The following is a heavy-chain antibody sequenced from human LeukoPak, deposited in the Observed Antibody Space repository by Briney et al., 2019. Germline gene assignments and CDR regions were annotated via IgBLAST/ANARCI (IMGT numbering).Heavy chain of an antibody. D-gene: IGHD3-22*01. Sequence: ASVKVSCKASGYTFTSYAMNWVRQAPGQGLEWMGWISAYNGNTNYAQKLQGRVTMTTDTSTSTAYMELRSLRSDDTAVYYCARDAGDSSVPGYWGQGTLVTVSS. CDR2: ISAYNGNT. V-gene: IGHV1-18*01. CDR3: ARDAGDSSVPGY. J-gene: IGHJ4*02. CDR1: GYTFTSYA.